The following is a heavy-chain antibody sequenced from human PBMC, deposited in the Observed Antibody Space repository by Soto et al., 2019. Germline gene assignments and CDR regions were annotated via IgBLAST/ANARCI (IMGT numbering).Heavy chain of an antibody. CDR3: ARDYDILTGTEYYFDY. Sequence: GASVKVSCKASGFTFRDSAVQWVRQARGQRLEWMGWIIVYNGNTNYAQKLQGRVTMTTDTSTSTAYMELRSLRSDDTAVYYCARDYDILTGTEYYFDYWGQGTLVTVSS. V-gene: IGHV1-18*01. D-gene: IGHD3-9*01. CDR2: IIVYNGNT. J-gene: IGHJ4*02. CDR1: GFTFRDSA.